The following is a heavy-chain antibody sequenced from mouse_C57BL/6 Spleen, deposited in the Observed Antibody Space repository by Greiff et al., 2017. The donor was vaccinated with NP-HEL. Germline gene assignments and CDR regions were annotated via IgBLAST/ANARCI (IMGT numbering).Heavy chain of an antibody. D-gene: IGHD2-1*01. CDR2: IYPGSGST. CDR3: ARWGDGTTLFAY. J-gene: IGHJ3*01. V-gene: IGHV1-55*01. CDR1: GYTFTSYW. Sequence: VQLQQPGAELVKPGASVKMSCKASGYTFTSYWITWVKQRPGQGLEWIGDIYPGSGSTNYNEKFKSKATLTVDTSSSTAYMQLSSLTSEDSAVYYCARWGDGTTLFAYWGQGTLVTVSA.